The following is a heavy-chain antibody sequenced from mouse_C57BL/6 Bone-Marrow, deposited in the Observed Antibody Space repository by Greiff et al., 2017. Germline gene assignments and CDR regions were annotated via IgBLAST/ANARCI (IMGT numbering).Heavy chain of an antibody. CDR3: ARVCSSYVFAY. V-gene: IGHV1-72*01. D-gene: IGHD1-1*01. J-gene: IGHJ3*01. CDR1: GYTFTSYW. Sequence: VQLQQPGAELVKPGASVKLSCKASGYTFTSYWMHWVKQRPGRGLEWIGWIDPNSGGTKYNEKFKSKATLTVDKPSSTAYMQLSSLTSEDSAVYYWARVCSSYVFAYWGQGTLVTVSA. CDR2: IDPNSGGT.